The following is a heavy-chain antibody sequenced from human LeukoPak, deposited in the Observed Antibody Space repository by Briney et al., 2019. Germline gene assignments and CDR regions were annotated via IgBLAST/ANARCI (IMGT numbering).Heavy chain of an antibody. CDR3: ARDKSRLAAAGTSRVSNWFDP. V-gene: IGHV4-61*02. J-gene: IGHJ5*02. CDR1: GGSISSGSYY. D-gene: IGHD6-13*01. Sequence: KPSETLSLTCTVSGGSISSGSYYWSWIRQPAGKGLEWIGRIYTSGSTNYNPSLKSRVTISVDTSKNQFSLKLSSVTAADTAVYYCARDKSRLAAAGTSRVSNWFDPWGQGTLVTVSS. CDR2: IYTSGST.